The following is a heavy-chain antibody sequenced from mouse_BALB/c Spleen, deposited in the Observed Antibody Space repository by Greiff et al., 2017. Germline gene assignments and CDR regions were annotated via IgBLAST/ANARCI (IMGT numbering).Heavy chain of an antibody. CDR3: ARGGSGYDYAMDY. V-gene: IGHV1-7*01. J-gene: IGHJ4*01. CDR1: GYTFTSYW. Sequence: QVQLQQSGAELAKPGASVKMSCKASGYTFTSYWMHWVKQRPGQGLEWIGYINPSTGYTEYNQKFKDKATLTADKSSSTAYMQLSSLTSEDSAVYYCARGGSGYDYAMDYWGQGTSVTVSS. CDR2: INPSTGYT. D-gene: IGHD3-1*01.